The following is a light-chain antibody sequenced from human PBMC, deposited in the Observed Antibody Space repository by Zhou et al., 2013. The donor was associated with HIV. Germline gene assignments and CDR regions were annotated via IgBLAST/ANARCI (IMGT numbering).Light chain of an antibody. V-gene: IGKV1-13*02. CDR1: QGISSA. CDR3: QQRTF. J-gene: IGKJ4*01. Sequence: AIQLTQSPSSLSASVGDRVTITCRASQGISSALAWYQQRPGKAPDLLIYDASSLQSGVPSRFSGSGSGTDFTLTISSLQPEDFAVYYCQQRTFFGGGTKVEIK. CDR2: DAS.